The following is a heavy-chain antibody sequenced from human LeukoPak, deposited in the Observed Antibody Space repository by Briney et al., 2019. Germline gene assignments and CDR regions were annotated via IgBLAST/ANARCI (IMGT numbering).Heavy chain of an antibody. CDR1: GGSISSSSYY. CDR2: IYYSGST. V-gene: IGHV4-39*01. Sequence: SETLSLTCTVSGGSISSSSYYWGWIRQPPGKGLEWIGSIYYSGSTYYNPSLKSRLTISVDTSKNQFSLKLSSVTAADAAVYYCARLEMATITYWGQGTLVTVSS. J-gene: IGHJ4*02. CDR3: ARLEMATITY. D-gene: IGHD5-24*01.